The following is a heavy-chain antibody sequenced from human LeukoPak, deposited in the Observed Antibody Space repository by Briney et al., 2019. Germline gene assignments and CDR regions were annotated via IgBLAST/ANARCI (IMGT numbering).Heavy chain of an antibody. Sequence: SETLSLTCSVSGGSISSYYWSWIRQPAGKGREWIGRIYTTGNTDYNPSLKSRVTTSVDTSKNQFSLNLSSVTAADTAVYYCARDARGWSGFDDWGQGTLVTVSS. D-gene: IGHD3-3*01. CDR2: IYTTGNT. CDR3: ARDARGWSGFDD. J-gene: IGHJ4*02. V-gene: IGHV4-4*07. CDR1: GGSISSYY.